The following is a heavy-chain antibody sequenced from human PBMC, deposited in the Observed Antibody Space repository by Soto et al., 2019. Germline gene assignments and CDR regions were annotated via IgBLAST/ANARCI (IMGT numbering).Heavy chain of an antibody. Sequence: SETLSLTCAVYGGSFSGYYWSWIRQPPGKGLEWIGEINHSGSTNYNPSLKSRVTISVDTSKNQFSLKLSSVTAADTAVYYCARGYYGSGSYWDYWGQGTLVTVSS. D-gene: IGHD3-10*01. CDR3: ARGYYGSGSYWDY. CDR1: GGSFSGYY. V-gene: IGHV4-34*01. J-gene: IGHJ4*02. CDR2: INHSGST.